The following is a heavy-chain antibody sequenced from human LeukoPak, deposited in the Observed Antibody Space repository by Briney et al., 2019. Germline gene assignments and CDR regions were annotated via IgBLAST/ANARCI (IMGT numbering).Heavy chain of an antibody. CDR2: IWYDGSNI. Sequence: GGSLRLSCAASGFTFSSYGMHWVRQAPGKGLEWVAVIWYDGSNIYYADSVKGRFTISRDDSKNTLYLQMNSLRAEDTAVYYCARGGGSGWYGLLGYWGQGTLVTVSS. CDR1: GFTFSSYG. CDR3: ARGGGSGWYGLLGY. J-gene: IGHJ4*02. D-gene: IGHD6-19*01. V-gene: IGHV3-33*01.